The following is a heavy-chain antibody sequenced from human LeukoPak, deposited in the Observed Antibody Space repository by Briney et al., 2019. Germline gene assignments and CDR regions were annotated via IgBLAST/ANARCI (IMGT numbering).Heavy chain of an antibody. V-gene: IGHV3-23*01. CDR2: ISGSGSNT. D-gene: IGHD6-19*01. J-gene: IGHJ4*02. CDR3: AKGPLTEVAGTTWDY. Sequence: PGGSLRLSCTASGFIFNNYAMNWVRQAPGKGLEWVSAISGSGSNTYYADSVKGRFTISRDNSKNTLYLQMNSLRAEDAAVYYCAKGPLTEVAGTTWDYWGQGTLVTVSS. CDR1: GFIFNNYA.